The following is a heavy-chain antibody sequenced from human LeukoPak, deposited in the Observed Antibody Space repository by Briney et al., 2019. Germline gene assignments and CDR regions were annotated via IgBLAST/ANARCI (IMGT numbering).Heavy chain of an antibody. CDR2: INHSGST. J-gene: IGHJ5*02. CDR3: ARASGYSGGWYLGNWFDP. D-gene: IGHD6-19*01. CDR1: GGSFSGYY. V-gene: IGHV4-34*01. Sequence: SETLSLTCAVYGGSFSGYYWSWIRQPPGKGLEWIGEINHSGSTNYNPSLKSRVTISVDTSKNQFSLKLSSVTAADTAVYYCARASGYSGGWYLGNWFDPWGQGTLVTVSS.